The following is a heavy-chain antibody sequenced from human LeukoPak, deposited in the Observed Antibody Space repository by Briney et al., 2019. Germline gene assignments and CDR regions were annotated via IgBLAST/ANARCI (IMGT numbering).Heavy chain of an antibody. CDR2: INTDGSST. CDR1: GFTFSSYW. D-gene: IGHD3-9*01. J-gene: IGHJ4*02. V-gene: IGHV3-74*01. CDR3: ARTVPRYFFDY. Sequence: PGGSLRLSCAASGFTFSSYWMHWVRQAPGKGLVWVSRINTDGSSTSYADSVKGRFTISRDNAKNTLYLQMNSLRAEDTAVYYCARTVPRYFFDYWGQGTLVTVSS.